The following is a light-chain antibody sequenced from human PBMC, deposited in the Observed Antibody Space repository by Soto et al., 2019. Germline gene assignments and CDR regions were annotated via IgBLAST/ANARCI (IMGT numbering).Light chain of an antibody. Sequence: QSALTQPASVSGSPGQSITISCTGTSSDVGGYNYVSWYQQHPGKAPKLMIYEVSNRPSGVSNRFSGSKSGTSASLAISGLRSEDEADYYCALWDDKSWVFGGGTKLTVL. CDR3: ALWDDKSWV. J-gene: IGLJ3*02. CDR2: EVS. V-gene: IGLV2-14*01. CDR1: SSDVGGYNY.